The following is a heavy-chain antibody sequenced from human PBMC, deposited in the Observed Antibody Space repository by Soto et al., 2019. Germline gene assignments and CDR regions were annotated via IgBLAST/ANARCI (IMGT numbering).Heavy chain of an antibody. V-gene: IGHV4-59*01. CDR1: GGSISSYY. Sequence: QVQLQESGPGLVKPSETLSLTCTVSGGSISSYYWSWIRQPPGKGLEWIGYIDYSGSTNYNPSIKSRFTISADASKNQFSRELSSVTAADTAVYYFAREGRDFIAVAGCLRGFDDWGQGTLVTVSS. CDR2: IDYSGST. J-gene: IGHJ4*02. D-gene: IGHD6-19*01. CDR3: AREGRDFIAVAGCLRGFDD.